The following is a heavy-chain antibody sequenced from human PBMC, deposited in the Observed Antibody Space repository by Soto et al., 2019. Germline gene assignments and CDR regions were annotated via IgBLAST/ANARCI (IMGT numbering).Heavy chain of an antibody. CDR2: INHSGST. Sequence: QVQLQQWGAGLLKPSETLSLTCAVYGGSFSGYYWSWIRQPPGKGLEWIGEINHSGSTNYNPSLKSRVTISGDPSRNPFALKLSSVTAADTAVSYCARGLWGYYDSSGYLDYWGQGTLVTVSS. CDR1: GGSFSGYY. J-gene: IGHJ4*02. CDR3: ARGLWGYYDSSGYLDY. D-gene: IGHD3-22*01. V-gene: IGHV4-34*01.